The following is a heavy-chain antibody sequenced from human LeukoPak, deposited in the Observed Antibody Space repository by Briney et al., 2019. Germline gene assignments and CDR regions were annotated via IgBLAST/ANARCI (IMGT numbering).Heavy chain of an antibody. Sequence: SETLSLTCTVSGGSISSGGYYWSWIRQHPGKGLEWIGYIYYSGSTYYNPSLKSRVTISVDTSKNQFSLKLSSVTAADTAVYYCARHYRSVRGVIQGALDYWGQGTLVTVSS. J-gene: IGHJ4*02. CDR2: IYYSGST. CDR1: GGSISSGGYY. V-gene: IGHV4-31*03. D-gene: IGHD3-10*01. CDR3: ARHYRSVRGVIQGALDY.